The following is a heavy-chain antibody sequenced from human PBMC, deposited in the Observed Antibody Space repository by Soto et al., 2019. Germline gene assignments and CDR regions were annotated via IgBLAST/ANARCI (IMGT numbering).Heavy chain of an antibody. D-gene: IGHD2-21*01. Sequence: PSETLSLTCAVSGASITSNFYYWGWIRRPPGKGLEWIGSIYFDGSTYYKSSLKSRVTISLDTSKNQFSLKLTSVTAADTAVYYCGKVLIGATRQTDFDSWGQGTLVTVSS. CDR2: IYFDGST. J-gene: IGHJ4*02. V-gene: IGHV4-39*01. CDR3: GKVLIGATRQTDFDS. CDR1: GASITSNFYY.